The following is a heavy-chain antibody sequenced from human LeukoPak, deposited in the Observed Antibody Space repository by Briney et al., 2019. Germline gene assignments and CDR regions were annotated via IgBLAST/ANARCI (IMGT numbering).Heavy chain of an antibody. CDR2: ISWNSGSI. V-gene: IGHV3-9*03. Sequence: PGRSLRLSCAASGFTFDDYAMHWVRQAPGKGLEWVSGISWNSGSIGYADSVKGRFTISRDNAKNSLYLQMNSLRAEDMALYYCAKDKDDGGSYYDPAFDIWGQGTMVTVSS. CDR1: GFTFDDYA. D-gene: IGHD1-26*01. CDR3: AKDKDDGGSYYDPAFDI. J-gene: IGHJ3*02.